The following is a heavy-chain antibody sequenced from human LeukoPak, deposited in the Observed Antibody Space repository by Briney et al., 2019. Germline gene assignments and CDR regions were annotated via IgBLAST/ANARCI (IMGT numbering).Heavy chain of an antibody. CDR3: ARDRMTMATASFDI. CDR1: GGSISGYY. CDR2: IYTSGST. J-gene: IGHJ3*02. Sequence: SETLSLTCTVSGGSISGYYWSWIRQPAGKGLEWIGRIYTSGSTNYNPSLKSRVTMSVDTSKNQFSLKLSSVTAADTAVYYCARDRMTMATASFDIWGQGTMVTVSS. V-gene: IGHV4-4*07. D-gene: IGHD4/OR15-4a*01.